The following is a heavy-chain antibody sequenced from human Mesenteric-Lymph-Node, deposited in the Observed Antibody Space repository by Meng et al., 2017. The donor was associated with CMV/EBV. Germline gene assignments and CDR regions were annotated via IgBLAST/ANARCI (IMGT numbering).Heavy chain of an antibody. CDR3: ARDRGGLDI. V-gene: IGHV3-23*01. D-gene: IGHD3-10*01. Sequence: GESLKISCAASGFTFDTYAMNWVRQAPGKGLEWVSAIGYNADYTYYAASVKGRFTISRDNSKNTLYLQMNSLRAEDTAVYYCARDRGGLDIWGQGTMVTVSS. J-gene: IGHJ3*02. CDR2: IGYNADYT. CDR1: GFTFDTYA.